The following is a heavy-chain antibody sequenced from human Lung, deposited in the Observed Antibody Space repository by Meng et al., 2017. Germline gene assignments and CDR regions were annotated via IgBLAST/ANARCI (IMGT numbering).Heavy chain of an antibody. CDR1: GGSISGSY. CDR2: INHGGST. Sequence: QVQLQQWGAGLLSASGNLSLTCAVYGGSISGSYWSWIRQSPAKGLAWIGKINHGGSTNYNPSLESRVTISVDTPKNQFSLRLTSMTVADTAVYYCARERHSTIIRGVIDFWGQGALVTVSS. CDR3: ARERHSTIIRGVIDF. V-gene: IGHV4-34*01. D-gene: IGHD3-10*01. J-gene: IGHJ4*02.